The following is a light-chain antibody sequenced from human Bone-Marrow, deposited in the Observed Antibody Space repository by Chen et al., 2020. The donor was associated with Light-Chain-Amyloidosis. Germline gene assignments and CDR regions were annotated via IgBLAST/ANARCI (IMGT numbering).Light chain of an antibody. CDR1: QTISSNY. Sequence: ELLLSQSPGTLSLSPGEGANLSCSASQTISSNYLTWYQQKFGQAPRLLIYGASSRATGIPDRFTGSGSGTDFTRTINRLEPEDVAMYDCQQYGTSPLTFGGGTKVEIK. CDR3: QQYGTSPLT. CDR2: GAS. J-gene: IGKJ4*01. V-gene: IGKV3-20*01.